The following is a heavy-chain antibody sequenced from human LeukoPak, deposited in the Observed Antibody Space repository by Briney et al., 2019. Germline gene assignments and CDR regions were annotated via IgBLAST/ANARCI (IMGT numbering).Heavy chain of an antibody. J-gene: IGHJ4*02. CDR2: ISGSGGST. Sequence: GGSLGLSCAASGFTFSSYAMSWVRQAPGKGMEWVSAISGSGGSTYYADSVKGRFTISRDNSKNTLYLQMNSLRAEDTAVYYCARQLVFPSIRYFDYWGQGTLVTVSS. V-gene: IGHV3-23*01. CDR3: ARQLVFPSIRYFDY. CDR1: GFTFSSYA. D-gene: IGHD6-6*01.